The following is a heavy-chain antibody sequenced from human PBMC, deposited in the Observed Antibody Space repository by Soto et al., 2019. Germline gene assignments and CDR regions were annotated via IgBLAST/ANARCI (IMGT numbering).Heavy chain of an antibody. CDR2: IYKSATT. Sequence: SETLSLTCSVSGDSISNLDYFWAWIRQPPGQALEYIGYIYKSATTYYNPSFESRVAISVDTSKSQFSLNVTSVIAADTAVYFCARGRYCLTGRCFPNWFDSWGQGALVTVSS. CDR1: GDSISNLDYF. D-gene: IGHD7-27*01. V-gene: IGHV4-30-4*01. CDR3: ARGRYCLTGRCFPNWFDS. J-gene: IGHJ5*01.